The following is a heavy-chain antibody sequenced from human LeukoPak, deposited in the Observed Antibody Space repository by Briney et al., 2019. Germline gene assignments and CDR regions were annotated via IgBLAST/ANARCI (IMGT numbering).Heavy chain of an antibody. CDR1: GYTFTSYG. J-gene: IGHJ5*02. Sequence: GASVKVSCKASGYTFTSYGISWVRQAPGQGLEWMGWISGYNGNTNYAQNLQGRVTMTTDTSTSTAYMELRSLRSDDTAVYYCARDPYSSSWSRNWFDPWGQGTLVTVSS. V-gene: IGHV1-18*01. D-gene: IGHD6-13*01. CDR3: ARDPYSSSWSRNWFDP. CDR2: ISGYNGNT.